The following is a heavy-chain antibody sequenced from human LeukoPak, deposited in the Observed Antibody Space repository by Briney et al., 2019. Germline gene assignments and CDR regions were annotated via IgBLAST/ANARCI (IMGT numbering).Heavy chain of an antibody. D-gene: IGHD1-26*01. V-gene: IGHV4-59*01. CDR2: IYYSGST. J-gene: IGHJ6*03. Sequence: PSETLSLTCTVSGGSISSYYWSWIRQPPGKGLEWIGYIYYSGSTNYNPSLKSRVTISVDTPKNQFSLKLSSVTAADTAVYYCARSRSPYYYYYYMDVWGKGTTVTVSS. CDR3: ARSRSPYYYYYYMDV. CDR1: GGSISSYY.